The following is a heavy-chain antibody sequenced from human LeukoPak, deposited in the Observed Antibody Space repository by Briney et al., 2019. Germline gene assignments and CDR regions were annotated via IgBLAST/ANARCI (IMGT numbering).Heavy chain of an antibody. J-gene: IGHJ4*02. D-gene: IGHD6-19*01. Sequence: PGRSLRLSCTASGFSISDYAMTWVRQAPGKGLEWVGFIRNKANGGTADYAASVKGRFTISRDDSKTIAYLQMNSLKTEDTAVYYCSRAYSTGWLGINDYWGQGALVTVSS. CDR2: IRNKANGGTA. CDR1: GFSISDYA. CDR3: SRAYSTGWLGINDY. V-gene: IGHV3-49*04.